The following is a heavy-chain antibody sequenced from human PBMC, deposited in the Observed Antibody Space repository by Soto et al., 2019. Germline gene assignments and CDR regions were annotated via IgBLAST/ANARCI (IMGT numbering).Heavy chain of an antibody. D-gene: IGHD6-19*01. CDR3: AREFPRDPIAVGGANDY. Sequence: QVQLVQSGAEVKKPGASVRVSCKASGFIFTSYGISWVRRAPGQGLEWMGWISAYNGNTNYAQKLQGRVTMTTDTSTNTAYMELRSLRSDDTAVYYCAREFPRDPIAVGGANDYWGQGTLVTVSS. CDR2: ISAYNGNT. J-gene: IGHJ4*02. CDR1: GFIFTSYG. V-gene: IGHV1-18*01.